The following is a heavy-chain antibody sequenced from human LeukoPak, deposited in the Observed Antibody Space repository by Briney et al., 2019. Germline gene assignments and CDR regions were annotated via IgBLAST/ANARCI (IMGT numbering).Heavy chain of an antibody. CDR1: GGSISSSSYY. J-gene: IGHJ4*02. D-gene: IGHD6-13*01. CDR2: IYYSGST. Sequence: SETLSLTCTVSGGSISSSSYYWGWIRQPPGKWLEWIGSIYYSGSTYYNPSLKSRVTISVDTSKNQFSLKLSSVTAADTAVYYCARHRIAAATHWGQGTLVTVSS. V-gene: IGHV4-39*01. CDR3: ARHRIAAATH.